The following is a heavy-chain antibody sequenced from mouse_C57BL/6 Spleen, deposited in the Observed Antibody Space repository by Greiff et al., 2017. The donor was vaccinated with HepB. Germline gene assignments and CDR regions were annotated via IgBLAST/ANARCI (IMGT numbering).Heavy chain of an antibody. CDR2: IHPNSGST. D-gene: IGHD1-1*01. Sequence: QVQLQQPGAELVKPGASVKLSCKASGYTFTSYWMHWVKQRPGQGLEWIGMIHPNSGSTNYNEKFKSKATLTVDKSSSTAYMQLSSLTSEDSAVYYCAPIYYSGSSRFAYWGQGTLVTVSA. CDR1: GYTFTSYW. CDR3: APIYYSGSSRFAY. J-gene: IGHJ3*01. V-gene: IGHV1-64*01.